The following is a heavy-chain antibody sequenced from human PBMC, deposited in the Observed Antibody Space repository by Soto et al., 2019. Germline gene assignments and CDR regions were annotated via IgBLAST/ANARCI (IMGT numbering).Heavy chain of an antibody. CDR2: TSFDGFNQ. CDR1: GVTFRNYG. CDR3: ARAQGRAGIILFDY. J-gene: IGHJ4*02. V-gene: IGHV3-30*03. D-gene: IGHD3-16*02. Sequence: GGSLRLSCAGSGVTFRNYGMQWVRQAPGKGLEWVALTSFDGFNQCYGKSVEGRFTISRDNSKNTLYLQMDSLRPEDSAMYFCARAQGRAGIILFDYWGQGTLVTVSS.